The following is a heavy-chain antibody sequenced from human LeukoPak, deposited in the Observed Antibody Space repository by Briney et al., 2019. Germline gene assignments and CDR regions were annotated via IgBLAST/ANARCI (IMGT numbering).Heavy chain of an antibody. CDR2: IKQDGSGK. CDR1: GFTFSSYW. V-gene: IGHV3-7*01. J-gene: IGHJ4*02. Sequence: GGSLRLSCAASGFTFSSYWMNWVRQAPGKGLEWVANIKQDGSGKYYVDSVKGRFTISRDSAKNSLYLQMNSLTAEDTAVYYCARDPDQIVGANFDYWGQGTLVTVSS. CDR3: ARDPDQIVGANFDY. D-gene: IGHD1-26*01.